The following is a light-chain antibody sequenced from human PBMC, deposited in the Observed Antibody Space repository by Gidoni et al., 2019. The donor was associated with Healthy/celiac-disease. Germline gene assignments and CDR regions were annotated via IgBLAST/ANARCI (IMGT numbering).Light chain of an antibody. V-gene: IGKV1-5*03. Sequence: DIQMTQSPSTLSASVGDRVTITCRASQSISSWLAWYQQKPGKAPKLLIYKASSLESGVPSRFSGSGSGTEFTLTISSLQPDDFATYYCQQYNSYRYTFGQXTKLGIK. CDR2: KAS. J-gene: IGKJ2*01. CDR1: QSISSW. CDR3: QQYNSYRYT.